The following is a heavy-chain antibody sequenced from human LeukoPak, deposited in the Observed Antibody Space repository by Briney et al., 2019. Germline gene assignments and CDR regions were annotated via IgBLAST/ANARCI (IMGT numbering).Heavy chain of an antibody. V-gene: IGHV3-21*04. Sequence: GGSLRPSCAASGFTFSSYGMSWVRQAPGKGLEWVSSISSSSSYIYYADSVKGRFTISRDNAKNSLYLQMNSLRAEDTAVYYCARHLLWFGELSGGFDYWGQGTLVTVSS. D-gene: IGHD3-10*01. CDR2: ISSSSSYI. CDR3: ARHLLWFGELSGGFDY. J-gene: IGHJ4*02. CDR1: GFTFSSYG.